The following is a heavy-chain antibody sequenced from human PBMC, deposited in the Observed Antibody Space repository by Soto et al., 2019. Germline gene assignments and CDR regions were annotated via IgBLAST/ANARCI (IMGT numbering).Heavy chain of an antibody. CDR2: ITSTSSYK. D-gene: IGHD4-17*01. Sequence: GGSLRLSCTVSGFIFSSYSINWVRQAPGKGLEWVSSITSTSSYKYYADSMKGRFTISRDNAKNSVYLQMDSLRAEDTALYYCAREGYRDHGDLDNWGQGTLVTVSS. V-gene: IGHV3-21*01. CDR1: GFIFSSYS. CDR3: AREGYRDHGDLDN. J-gene: IGHJ4*02.